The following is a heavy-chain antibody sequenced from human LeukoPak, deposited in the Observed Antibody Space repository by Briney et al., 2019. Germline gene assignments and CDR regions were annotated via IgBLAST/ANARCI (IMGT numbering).Heavy chain of an antibody. Sequence: KTSQTLSLTCTVSGGSISSGDYYWNWIRQPPGKGLEWIGYIYYSGSTYYNPSLKSRVTISVDTSKNQFSLKLSSVTAADTAVYYCARGTTLIRGGDYWGQGTLDTVSS. CDR3: ARGTTLIRGGDY. D-gene: IGHD3-10*01. V-gene: IGHV4-30-4*08. J-gene: IGHJ4*02. CDR1: GGSISSGDYY. CDR2: IYYSGST.